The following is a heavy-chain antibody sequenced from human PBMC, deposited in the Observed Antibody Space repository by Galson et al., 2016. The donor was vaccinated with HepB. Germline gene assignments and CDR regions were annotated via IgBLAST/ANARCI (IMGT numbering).Heavy chain of an antibody. CDR2: IKQDGSEK. J-gene: IGHJ4*02. V-gene: IGHV3-7*03. CDR3: AKRVSSSKYFDY. Sequence: SLRLSCAASGFTFSSYWMSWVRQAPGKGLEWVANIKQDGSEKYYVDSVKGRFTISRDNAKNSLYLQMNSLRADDTAVYYCAKRVSSSKYFDYWGQGTLVTVSS. D-gene: IGHD2-2*01. CDR1: GFTFSSYW.